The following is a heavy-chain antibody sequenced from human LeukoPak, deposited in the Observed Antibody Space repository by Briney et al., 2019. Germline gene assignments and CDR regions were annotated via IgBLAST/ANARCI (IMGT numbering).Heavy chain of an antibody. CDR2: INPNSGGT. CDR3: ARAAGSSSYKYYYYYYYMDV. CDR1: GYTFTGYY. D-gene: IGHD6-6*01. Sequence: GASVKVSCKASGYTFTGYYMHWVRQAPGQGLEWMGWINPNSGGTNYAQKFQGRVTMTRDTSISTAHMELSRLRSDDTAVYYCARAAGSSSYKYYYYYYYMDVWGKGTTVTVSS. J-gene: IGHJ6*03. V-gene: IGHV1-2*02.